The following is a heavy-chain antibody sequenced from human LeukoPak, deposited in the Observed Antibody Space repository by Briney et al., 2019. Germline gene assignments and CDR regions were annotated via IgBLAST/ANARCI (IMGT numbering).Heavy chain of an antibody. CDR1: GASISSSSYY. CDR3: ARGKYQLLRAYYYYYMDV. J-gene: IGHJ6*03. Sequence: SETLSLTCTVSGASISSSSYYWGWIRQPPGKGLEWIGSIYYSGSTYYNPSLKSRVTISVDTSKNQFSLKLSSVTAADTAVYYCARGKYQLLRAYYYYYMDVWGKGTTVTVSS. CDR2: IYYSGST. D-gene: IGHD2-2*01. V-gene: IGHV4-39*01.